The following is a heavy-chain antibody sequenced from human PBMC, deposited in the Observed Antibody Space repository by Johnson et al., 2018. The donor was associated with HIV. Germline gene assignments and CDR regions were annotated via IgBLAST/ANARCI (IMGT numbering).Heavy chain of an antibody. CDR1: GLILSGYG. D-gene: IGHD6-13*01. J-gene: IGHJ3*02. CDR3: ARECSSTRWTYGFDI. CDR2: IWPDGSNR. Sequence: QVQLLESGGDVVQPGTSLRLSCEASGLILSGYGLHWVRQAPGKGLEWVAVIWPDGSNRYYADSVKGRFPISRDNSKNTLYLQMNRLRAEDTAVYYCARECSSTRWTYGFDIWGQGTMVTVSS. V-gene: IGHV3-33*01.